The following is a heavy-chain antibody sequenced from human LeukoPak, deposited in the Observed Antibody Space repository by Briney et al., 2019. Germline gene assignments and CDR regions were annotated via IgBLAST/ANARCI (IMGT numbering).Heavy chain of an antibody. CDR2: IWYDGSNK. D-gene: IGHD1-26*01. Sequence: GGSLRLSCAAPGFTFSSCGMHWVRQAPGKGLEWVAVIWYDGSNKYYADSVKGRFTISRDNSKNTLYLQMNSLRAEDTAVYYCASGPTGSYYFDYWGQGTLVTVSS. V-gene: IGHV3-30*19. J-gene: IGHJ4*02. CDR3: ASGPTGSYYFDY. CDR1: GFTFSSCG.